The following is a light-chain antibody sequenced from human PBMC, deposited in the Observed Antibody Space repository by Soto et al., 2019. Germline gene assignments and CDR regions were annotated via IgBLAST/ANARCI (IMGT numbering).Light chain of an antibody. J-gene: IGKJ1*01. CDR2: GAS. V-gene: IGKV3-11*01. Sequence: LTESPGARATLSCRASQSVSSNLAWYQQKPGQAPRLIIYGASNRATGIPARFSGSGSGTEFHLTISSLEPEDFAVYYCQQRTNWPRTFGQGTKVDIK. CDR1: QSVSSN. CDR3: QQRTNWPRT.